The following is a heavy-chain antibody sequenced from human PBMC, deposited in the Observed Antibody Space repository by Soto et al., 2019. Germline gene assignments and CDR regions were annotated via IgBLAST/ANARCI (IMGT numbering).Heavy chain of an antibody. V-gene: IGHV2-26*01. CDR2: IFSSDEK. CDR3: ARMLYYAMEV. J-gene: IGHJ6*02. CDR1: GFSLNHPRMG. Sequence: QVTLKESGPVLVKPTETLTLTCTVSGFSLNHPRMGVSWIRQPPGKALEWLAHIFSSDEKSYSTSLRSRLTISKDTSESQVVLTMTYMDPVDTATYYCARMLYYAMEVWGQGTTVTVSS.